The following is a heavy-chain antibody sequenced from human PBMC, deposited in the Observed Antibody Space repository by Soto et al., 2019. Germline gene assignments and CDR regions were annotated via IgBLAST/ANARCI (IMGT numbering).Heavy chain of an antibody. CDR2: MNPNSGNT. Sequence: QVQLVQSGAEVKKPGASVKVSCKASGYTFTSYDINWVRQATGQGLEWMGWMNPNSGNTGYAQKFQGRVTMTRNTSISTAYMELSSLRSEDTAVYYCARGRQYSSSGPYYYYYYGMDVWGQGTTVTVSS. V-gene: IGHV1-8*01. CDR1: GYTFTSYD. J-gene: IGHJ6*02. CDR3: ARGRQYSSSGPYYYYYYGMDV. D-gene: IGHD6-13*01.